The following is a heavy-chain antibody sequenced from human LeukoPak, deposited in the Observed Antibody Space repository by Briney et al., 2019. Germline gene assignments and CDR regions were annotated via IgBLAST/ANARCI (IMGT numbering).Heavy chain of an antibody. V-gene: IGHV3-23*01. CDR2: ISGSGGST. D-gene: IGHD6-13*01. CDR3: AKTSLKRSSWYVWSY. Sequence: PGGSLKLSCAASGFTFSGSAMHWVRQAPGKGLEWVSAISGSGGSTYYADSVKGRFTISRDNSKNTLYLQMNSLRAEDTAVYYCAKTSLKRSSWYVWSYWGQGTLVTVSS. CDR1: GFTFSGSA. J-gene: IGHJ4*02.